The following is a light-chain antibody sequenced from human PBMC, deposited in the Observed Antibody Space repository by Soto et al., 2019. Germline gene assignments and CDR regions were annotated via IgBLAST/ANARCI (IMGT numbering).Light chain of an antibody. Sequence: EIVMTQSPATLSVSPGERATLSCRASQSVYSNLAWYQQKPGQAPRLLIYHASTRATGIPARFSGSGSGTEFTLTISSLQSEDFAVYYCQQYTTSPEWTFGQGTKVEIK. V-gene: IGKV3-15*01. J-gene: IGKJ1*01. CDR3: QQYTTSPEWT. CDR2: HAS. CDR1: QSVYSN.